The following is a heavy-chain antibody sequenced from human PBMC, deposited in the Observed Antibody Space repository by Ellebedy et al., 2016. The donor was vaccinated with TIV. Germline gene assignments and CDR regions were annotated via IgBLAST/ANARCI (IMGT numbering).Heavy chain of an antibody. CDR2: ISSKDGSV. J-gene: IGHJ4*02. CDR3: VPGRENSGAEVGP. Sequence: SLKISCVASGFTFEDYAMHWVRQGPGKGLEWVSGISSKDGSVGYAESVKGRFTISRDNAKNSLYLEMNSLRAEDTAVYYCVPGRENSGAEVGPWGQGTLVTVSS. V-gene: IGHV3-9*01. CDR1: GFTFEDYA. D-gene: IGHD2-15*01.